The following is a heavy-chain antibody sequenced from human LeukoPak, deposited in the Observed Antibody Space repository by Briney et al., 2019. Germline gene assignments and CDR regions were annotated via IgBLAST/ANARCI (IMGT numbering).Heavy chain of an antibody. D-gene: IGHD3-22*01. V-gene: IGHV3-43D*03. J-gene: IGHJ4*02. CDR1: GLTFVDYA. CDR3: AKDSSTYYYDSSGYYSLDY. Sequence: GGSLSLSFEAPGLTFVDYAITGFRQLRGRGLGWAFLFGWVGGSTYYADSVKGRFTISRDNSKNSLYLQMNSLRAEDTALYYCAKDSSTYYYDSSGYYSLDYWGQGTLVTVSS. CDR2: FGWVGGST.